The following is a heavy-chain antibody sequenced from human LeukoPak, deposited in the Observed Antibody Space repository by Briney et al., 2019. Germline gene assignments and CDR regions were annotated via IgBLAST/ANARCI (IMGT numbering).Heavy chain of an antibody. D-gene: IGHD6-19*01. V-gene: IGHV1-18*01. CDR3: AKDDAAVAGIWSSWFDP. Sequence: GASVKVSCKASGYTFTSYGISWVRQAPGQGLEWMGWISAYNGNTNYAQKLQGRVTMTRDTSTSTVYMELSSLRSEDTAVYYCAKDDAAVAGIWSSWFDPWGQGTLVTVSS. CDR1: GYTFTSYG. CDR2: ISAYNGNT. J-gene: IGHJ5*02.